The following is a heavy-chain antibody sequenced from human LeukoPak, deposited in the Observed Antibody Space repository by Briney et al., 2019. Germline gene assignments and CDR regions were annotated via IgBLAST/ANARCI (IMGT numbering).Heavy chain of an antibody. V-gene: IGHV4-38-2*01. J-gene: IGHJ4*03. Sequence: PSETLSLTCAVSGSSISSGYYWGWIRQPPGKGLEWIGTIYHSGTTHYNPSLKSRVTISVDTSKNQFSLKVTSLTAADTAVYYCARGPTISETGYFDYWGQGTLVTVSS. CDR1: GSSISSGYY. D-gene: IGHD1-1*01. CDR2: IYHSGTT. CDR3: ARGPTISETGYFDY.